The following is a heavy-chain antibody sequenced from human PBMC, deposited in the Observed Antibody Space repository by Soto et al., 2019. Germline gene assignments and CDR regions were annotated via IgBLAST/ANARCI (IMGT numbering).Heavy chain of an antibody. J-gene: IGHJ1*01. V-gene: IGHV4-61*03. Sequence: QVQLQESGPGLVKPSETLSLTCTVSGGSVSSGNDYWSWIRQPPGKGLEWIGYIYHSGSTNYNPSLKSRLTLSGDTSKNHASLKLTSVTAADTAVYYCARGGYYGYCRYWGQGTLVTVSS. CDR3: ARGGYYGYCRY. CDR2: IYHSGST. D-gene: IGHD3-10*01. CDR1: GGSVSSGNDY.